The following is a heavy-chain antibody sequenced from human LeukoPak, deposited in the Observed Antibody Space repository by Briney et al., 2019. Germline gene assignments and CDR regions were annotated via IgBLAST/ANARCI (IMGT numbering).Heavy chain of an antibody. J-gene: IGHJ4*02. CDR1: GFTFSDYY. CDR2: ISSSGNTI. CDR3: AREWLRFKGAPENFDY. D-gene: IGHD5-12*01. Sequence: GGSLRLSCAASGFTFSDYYMSWIRQAPGKGLEWVSYISSSGNTIYYADSVKGRFTISRDNSKNSLYLQMNTLRAEDTAVYYCAREWLRFKGAPENFDYWGQGTLVTVSS. V-gene: IGHV3-11*04.